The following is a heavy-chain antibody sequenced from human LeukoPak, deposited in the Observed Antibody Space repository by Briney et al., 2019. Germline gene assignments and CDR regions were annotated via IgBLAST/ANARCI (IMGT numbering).Heavy chain of an antibody. CDR2: IYYSGST. J-gene: IGHJ4*02. CDR3: ARGEAAVQYYFDY. CDR1: GGSISSYY. V-gene: IGHV4-59*01. D-gene: IGHD6-13*01. Sequence: SETLSLTCTVSGGSISSYYWSWIRQPPGKGLEWIGYIYYSGSTNYNPPLKSRVTISVDTSKNQFSLKLSSVTAADTAVYYCARGEAAVQYYFDYWGQGTLVTVSS.